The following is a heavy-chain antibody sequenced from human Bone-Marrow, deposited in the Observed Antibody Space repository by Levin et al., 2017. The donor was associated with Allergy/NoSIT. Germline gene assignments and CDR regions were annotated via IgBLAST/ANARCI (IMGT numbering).Heavy chain of an antibody. J-gene: IGHJ5*02. CDR3: AGDGGIEAREWFDP. D-gene: IGHD6-6*01. Sequence: SETLSLTCSVSGGSVTRGSFYWSWIRQSPGKGLEWIGYVYYTGTTHYNPSLKSRVTMSVDTSKNQFSLNLNSVTGADTALYYCAGDGGIEAREWFDPWGQGILVTVSS. CDR1: GGSVTRGSFY. V-gene: IGHV4-61*01. CDR2: VYYTGTT.